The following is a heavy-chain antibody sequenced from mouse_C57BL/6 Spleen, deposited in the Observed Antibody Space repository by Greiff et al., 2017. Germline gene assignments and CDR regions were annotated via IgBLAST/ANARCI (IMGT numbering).Heavy chain of an antibody. CDR1: GFTFSDYG. CDR2: ISSGSSTI. V-gene: IGHV5-17*01. CDR3: AKLFFAY. Sequence: DVMLVESGGGLVKPGGSLKLSCAASGFTFSDYGMHWVRQAPEKGLEWVAYISSGSSTIYYADTVKGRFTISRDNAKNTLFLQMTSLRSEDTAMYYCAKLFFAYWGQGTLVTVSA. J-gene: IGHJ3*01.